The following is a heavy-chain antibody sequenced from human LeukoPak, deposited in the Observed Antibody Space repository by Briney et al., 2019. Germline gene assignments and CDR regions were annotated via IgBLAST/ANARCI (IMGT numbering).Heavy chain of an antibody. CDR1: GFTFDDYG. CDR3: ARVTPDPLGVPTYMDV. Sequence: RSGGSLRLSCAASGFTFDDYGMSWVRQAPGKGLEWASDIDWNGGSSGYADSVKGRFTISRDNAKNSLYLQMNTLRAEDSALYYCARVTPDPLGVPTYMDVWGQGTTVTVSS. V-gene: IGHV3-20*04. J-gene: IGHJ6*03. D-gene: IGHD2-8*01. CDR2: IDWNGGSS.